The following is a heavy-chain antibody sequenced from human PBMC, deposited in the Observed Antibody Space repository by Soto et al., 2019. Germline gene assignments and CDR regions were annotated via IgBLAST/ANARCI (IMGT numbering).Heavy chain of an antibody. CDR3: AREKLGYCSGGSCYSPGYYYYMDV. CDR2: ISSSSSTI. Sequence: GGSLRLSCAASGFTFSSYSMNWVRQAPGKGLEWVSYISSSSSTIYYADSVKGRFTISRDNAKNSLYLQMNSLRAEDTAVYYCAREKLGYCSGGSCYSPGYYYYMDVWGKGTTVTVSS. J-gene: IGHJ6*03. V-gene: IGHV3-48*01. D-gene: IGHD2-15*01. CDR1: GFTFSSYS.